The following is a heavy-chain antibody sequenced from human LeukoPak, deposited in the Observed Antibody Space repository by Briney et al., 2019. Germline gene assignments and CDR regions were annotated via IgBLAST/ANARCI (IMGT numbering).Heavy chain of an antibody. CDR1: GFTFSSYA. D-gene: IGHD1-7*01. CDR3: AKDRSPGTTPFYYFDY. Sequence: GRSLRLSCAASGFTFSSYAMSWVRQAPGKGLEWVSAISGSGGSTYYADSVKGRFTISRDNSKNTLYLQMNSLRAEDTAVYYCAKDRSPGTTPFYYFDYWGQGTLVTVSS. V-gene: IGHV3-23*01. J-gene: IGHJ4*02. CDR2: ISGSGGST.